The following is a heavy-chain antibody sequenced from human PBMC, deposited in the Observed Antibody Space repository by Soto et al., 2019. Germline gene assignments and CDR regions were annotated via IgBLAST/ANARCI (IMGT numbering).Heavy chain of an antibody. CDR1: GFIFSDHY. V-gene: IGHV3-72*01. Sequence: EVQLVASGGGLVQPGGSLRLSCAASGFIFSDHYMDWVRQAPGKGLEWLGRSKNKANSYTTDYAASVKGRFTVSRDDSKNSRYLQMNSLKTEDTAVYYCTSAVSATRASGRDVWGQGTTVTVSS. CDR2: SKNKANSYTT. D-gene: IGHD2-15*01. J-gene: IGHJ6*02. CDR3: TSAVSATRASGRDV.